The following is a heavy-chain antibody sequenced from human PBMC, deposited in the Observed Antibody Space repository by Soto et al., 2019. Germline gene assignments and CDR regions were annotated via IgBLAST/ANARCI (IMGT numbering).Heavy chain of an antibody. V-gene: IGHV4-59*08. CDR2: VHHSWGS. CDR3: ARQGFAPRDDLVDV. D-gene: IGHD3-10*01. Sequence: QVQLQESGPGLVKPSETMSLSCTVSGGSISSDYWCWFRQSPGKRMEWIGYVHHSWGSSYNPSLQTRVAISLDTSMSQFSLKVSFVPATDTAVYYCARQGFAPRDDLVDVWGQGTTVTVSS. CDR1: GGSISSDY. J-gene: IGHJ6*02.